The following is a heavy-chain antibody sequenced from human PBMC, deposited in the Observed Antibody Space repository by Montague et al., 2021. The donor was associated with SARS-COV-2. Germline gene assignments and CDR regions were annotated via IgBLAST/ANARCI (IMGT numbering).Heavy chain of an antibody. J-gene: IGHJ4*02. V-gene: IGHV4-39*01. D-gene: IGHD3-22*01. CDR2: IYHDGNT. Sequence: SETLSLTCTVSGDSIGSSSYYWGWLRQPPGKGLEWIGSIYHDGNTYYNPSLKTRVSLSIDERKNQFPLKFSLATVADTAVYSCARGPEIGGSGYYYNWGQGILVTVSS. CDR1: GDSIGSSSYY. CDR3: ARGPEIGGSGYYYN.